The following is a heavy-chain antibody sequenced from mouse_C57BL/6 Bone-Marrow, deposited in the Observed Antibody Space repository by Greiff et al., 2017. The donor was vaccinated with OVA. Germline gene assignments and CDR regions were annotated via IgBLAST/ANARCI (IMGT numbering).Heavy chain of an antibody. Sequence: EVQLQQSVAELVRPGASVKLSCTASGFNIKNTYMHWVKQRPEQGLEWIGRIDPANGNTKYAPKFQGKATRTADTSSNTAYLQLSSLTSEDTAIYYCATPTTVVAGGYFDYWGQGTTLTVSS. CDR1: GFNIKNTY. J-gene: IGHJ2*01. CDR2: IDPANGNT. CDR3: ATPTTVVAGGYFDY. V-gene: IGHV14-3*01. D-gene: IGHD1-1*01.